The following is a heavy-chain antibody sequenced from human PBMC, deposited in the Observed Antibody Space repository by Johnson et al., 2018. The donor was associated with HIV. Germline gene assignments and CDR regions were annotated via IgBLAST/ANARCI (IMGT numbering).Heavy chain of an antibody. Sequence: QVQLVESWGGGVQPGRSLRLSCAASGFTFSNYGMHWVRHAPGKGLEWVAVIWFDGSNKYYADSVKGRFTISRDNSKNTLYLQMNSLRAEDTAVYFCARGCRDGYTCDVFDVWGQRTMVTVSS. CDR3: ARGCRDGYTCDVFDV. CDR2: IWFDGSNK. CDR1: GFTFSNYG. D-gene: IGHD5-24*01. J-gene: IGHJ3*01. V-gene: IGHV3-33*01.